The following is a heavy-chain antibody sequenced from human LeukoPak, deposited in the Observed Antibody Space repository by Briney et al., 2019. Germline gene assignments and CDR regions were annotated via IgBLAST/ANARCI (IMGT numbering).Heavy chain of an antibody. V-gene: IGHV3-48*02. J-gene: IGHJ4*01. Sequence: GGSLRLSCAASGFTFSAYHINWVRQAPGKGLEWISYISTTGTTIHYADSVKGRFAISRDNAKSSLYLQMNSLRDEDTAVYYCARVWQDYSGVDYXXXXTLXTVSS. D-gene: IGHD2-21*01. CDR1: GFTFSAYH. CDR3: ARVWQDYSGVDY. CDR2: ISTTGTTI.